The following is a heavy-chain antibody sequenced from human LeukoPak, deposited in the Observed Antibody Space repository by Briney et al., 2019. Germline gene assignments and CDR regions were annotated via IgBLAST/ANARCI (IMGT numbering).Heavy chain of an antibody. D-gene: IGHD3-3*01. CDR1: GGSISTTNYY. CDR3: ARHSGLRSPFDP. V-gene: IGHV4-39*01. CDR2: IYSSGNT. Sequence: SETLSLTSTVSGGSISTTNYYWGWIRQPPGRDLEWIGSIYSSGNTYYNPSLESRVTISVDTSKNQLSLKLTSATAADTSVYYCARHSGLRSPFDPWGQGTLVTVSS. J-gene: IGHJ5*02.